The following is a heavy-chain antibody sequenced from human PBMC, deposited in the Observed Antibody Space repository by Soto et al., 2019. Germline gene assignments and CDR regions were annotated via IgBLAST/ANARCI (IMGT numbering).Heavy chain of an antibody. Sequence: SETLSLTCTVSGGSIRNNYWSWIRQPPGKGLEWVGYIYYTGTSKYNPSLKSRVTISVDTSKNQFSLKLSSVTAADTAVYYCARDGNDYGDSPFDYWGQGTLVTVSS. CDR3: ARDGNDYGDSPFDY. D-gene: IGHD4-17*01. CDR2: IYYTGTS. V-gene: IGHV4-59*12. J-gene: IGHJ4*02. CDR1: GGSIRNNY.